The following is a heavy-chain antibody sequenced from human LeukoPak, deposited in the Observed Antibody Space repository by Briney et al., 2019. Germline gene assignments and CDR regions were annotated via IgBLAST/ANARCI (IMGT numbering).Heavy chain of an antibody. CDR1: GGSISSYY. V-gene: IGHV4-4*07. CDR3: AGVPVAGISNWFDP. J-gene: IGHJ5*02. D-gene: IGHD6-19*01. Sequence: KPSETLSLTCTVSGGSISSYYWSWIRQPAGTALEWIGRIYTSGTITYNPSLKSRVTMSVDTSKNQFSLKLSSVTAAETAVYYCAGVPVAGISNWFDPWGQGTLVTVSS. CDR2: IYTSGTI.